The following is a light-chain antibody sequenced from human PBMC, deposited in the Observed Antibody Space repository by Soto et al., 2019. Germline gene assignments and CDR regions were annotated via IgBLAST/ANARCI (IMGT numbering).Light chain of an antibody. V-gene: IGKV3-11*01. CDR1: QFITNF. Sequence: TVLTQSPATLSLSPWERATLSCRASQFITNFLAWYQQKPGQAPRLLIFDASNRATGIPARFGGSGSGTDFTLTISSLEPEDSAVYYCQQRNTWPPVTFGQGTRLEIK. J-gene: IGKJ5*01. CDR2: DAS. CDR3: QQRNTWPPVT.